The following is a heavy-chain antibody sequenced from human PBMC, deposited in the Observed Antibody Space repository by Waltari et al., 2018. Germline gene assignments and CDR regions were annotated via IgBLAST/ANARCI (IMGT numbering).Heavy chain of an antibody. CDR2: INHSGNT. D-gene: IGHD4-4*01. J-gene: IGHJ6*03. Sequence: QVQLQQWGAGLLKPSETLSLTCAVYGESFSDDYWSWIRQPPGKGLEWIGEINHSGNTNYNPSLKSRVTISKDTPKKQFSLKLSSVTAADTAMYYCARRVTRFYYMDVWGKGTTVTISS. CDR3: ARRVTRFYYMDV. V-gene: IGHV4-34*01. CDR1: GESFSDDY.